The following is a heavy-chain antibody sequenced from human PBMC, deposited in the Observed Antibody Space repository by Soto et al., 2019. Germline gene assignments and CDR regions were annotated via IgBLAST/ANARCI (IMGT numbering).Heavy chain of an antibody. V-gene: IGHV4-39*07. CDR1: GGSISSSSYY. CDR3: ARDITGTGGFDY. Sequence: SETLSLTCTVSGGSISSSSYYWGWIRQPPGKGLEWIGSIYYSGSTYYNPSLKSRVTISVDTSKNQFSLKLSSVTAADTAVYYCARDITGTGGFDYWGQGTLVTVSS. CDR2: IYYSGST. D-gene: IGHD1-20*01. J-gene: IGHJ4*02.